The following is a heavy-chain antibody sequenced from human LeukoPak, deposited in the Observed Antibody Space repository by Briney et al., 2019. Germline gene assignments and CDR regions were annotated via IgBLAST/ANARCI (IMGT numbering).Heavy chain of an antibody. J-gene: IGHJ4*02. Sequence: KPWETLSLTCTVSGGSISSYYWSWIRQPAGKGLEWIGRIYTSGSTNCNPSLKSRVTMSVDTSKNQFSLKLSSVTAADTAVYYCARDWSALPAAKENLFDYWGQGTLVTVSS. CDR1: GGSISSYY. V-gene: IGHV4-4*07. CDR3: ARDWSALPAAKENLFDY. D-gene: IGHD2-2*01. CDR2: IYTSGST.